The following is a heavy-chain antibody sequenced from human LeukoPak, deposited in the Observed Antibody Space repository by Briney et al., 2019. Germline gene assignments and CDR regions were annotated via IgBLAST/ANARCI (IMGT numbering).Heavy chain of an antibody. D-gene: IGHD6-13*01. CDR3: ARDYRGSSNWEYYFDY. J-gene: IGHJ4*02. CDR2: ISVYNGNT. CDR1: GYSFTSYG. Sequence: ASVKVSCKASGYSFTSYGISWVRQAPGQGLEWMGWISVYNGNTNYAQKFQGRVTMTTDTSTSTAYMELRSLGSDDTAVYYCARDYRGSSNWEYYFDYWGQGTLVTVSS. V-gene: IGHV1-18*01.